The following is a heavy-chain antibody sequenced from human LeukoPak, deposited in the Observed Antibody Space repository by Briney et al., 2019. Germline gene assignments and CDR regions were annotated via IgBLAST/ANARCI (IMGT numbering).Heavy chain of an antibody. V-gene: IGHV1-2*02. CDR1: GYTFTDYY. Sequence: ASVKVSCKASGYTFTDYYMHWVRQAPGQGLEWMGWVNPNSGGTDYAQRFQGRVTMTRDTSISTAYMGLSRLTSDDTAIYYCVRDDVATNPLEFDYWGQGTLVTVSS. D-gene: IGHD5-24*01. J-gene: IGHJ4*02. CDR3: VRDDVATNPLEFDY. CDR2: VNPNSGGT.